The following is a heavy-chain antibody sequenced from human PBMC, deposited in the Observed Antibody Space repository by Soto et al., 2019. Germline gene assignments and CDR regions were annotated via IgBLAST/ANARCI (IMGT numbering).Heavy chain of an antibody. J-gene: IGHJ6*03. Sequence: EVQLLESGGGLVQPGGSLRLSCAASGFTFSSYAMSWVRQAPGKRLEWVSAISGSGGSTYYADCVKGRFTISRDNSKNTLDLQMNGLRAEDTAVYYCANIRGTVGRDYYMDVWGKGTTVTVS. D-gene: IGHD4-17*01. V-gene: IGHV3-23*01. CDR1: GFTFSSYA. CDR3: ANIRGTVGRDYYMDV. CDR2: ISGSGGST.